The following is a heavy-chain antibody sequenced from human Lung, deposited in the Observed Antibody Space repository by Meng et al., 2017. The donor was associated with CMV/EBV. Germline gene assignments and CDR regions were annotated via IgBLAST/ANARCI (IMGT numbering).Heavy chain of an antibody. Sequence: GGSLRLXCAASGFTFSDYYMSWIRQAPGKGLEWVSYISSSGSTIYYADSVKGRFTISRDNAKNSLYLQMNSLRAEDTAVYYCAREKQLVPHYYYGMDVWGQGNXVXVSS. D-gene: IGHD6-13*01. J-gene: IGHJ6*02. CDR1: GFTFSDYY. CDR2: ISSSGSTI. CDR3: AREKQLVPHYYYGMDV. V-gene: IGHV3-11*04.